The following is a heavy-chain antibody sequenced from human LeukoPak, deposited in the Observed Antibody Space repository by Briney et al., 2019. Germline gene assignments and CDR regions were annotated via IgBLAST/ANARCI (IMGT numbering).Heavy chain of an antibody. V-gene: IGHV1-18*01. CDR3: ARDLYYDMVDAVEPCFQH. CDR2: ISAYNGNT. J-gene: IGHJ1*01. D-gene: IGHD3-22*01. Sequence: ASVKVSCKASGYTFTSYGISWVRQAPGQGLEWMGWISAYNGNTNYAQKLQGRVTMTTGTSTSTAYMELRSLRSDDTAVYYCARDLYYDMVDAVEPCFQHWGQGTLVTVSS. CDR1: GYTFTSYG.